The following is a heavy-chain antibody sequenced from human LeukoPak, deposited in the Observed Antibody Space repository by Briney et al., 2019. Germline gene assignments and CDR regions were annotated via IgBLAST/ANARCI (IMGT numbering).Heavy chain of an antibody. CDR2: ISSSSSTI. CDR3: AKGGLWVGGVVIMAFDY. CDR1: GFTFSSYS. V-gene: IGHV3-48*01. J-gene: IGHJ4*02. D-gene: IGHD3-3*01. Sequence: GGSLRLSCAASGFTFSSYSMTWVRQAPGKGLEWVSYISSSSSTIYYADSVKGRFTISRDNAKNSLYLQMNSLRAEDTAVYYCAKGGLWVGGVVIMAFDYWGQGTLVTVSS.